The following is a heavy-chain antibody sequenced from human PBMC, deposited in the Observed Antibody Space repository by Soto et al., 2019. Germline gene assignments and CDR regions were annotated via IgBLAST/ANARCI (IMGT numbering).Heavy chain of an antibody. CDR2: INHSGST. V-gene: IGHV4-34*01. Sequence: PSETLSLTCAVYGGSFSGYYWSWIRQPPGKXLEWIGEINHSGSTNYNPSLKSRVTISVDTSKNQFSLKLSSVTAADTAVYYCARGGPYSSGWYYYYYGMDVWGQGTTVTVSS. D-gene: IGHD6-19*01. CDR1: GGSFSGYY. J-gene: IGHJ6*02. CDR3: ARGGPYSSGWYYYYYGMDV.